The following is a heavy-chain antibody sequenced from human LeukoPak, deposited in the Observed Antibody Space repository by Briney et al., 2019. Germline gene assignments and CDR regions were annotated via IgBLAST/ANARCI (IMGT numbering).Heavy chain of an antibody. J-gene: IGHJ3*02. D-gene: IGHD3-16*02. V-gene: IGHV3-23*01. Sequence: GGSLRLSCAASGFTFSRYAMNWVRQAPGKGLEGVSEINESGDTTYYADCAEGRFTISRDNSKNTLYLQMNSLRGEYTAVYYCGTQSLRAFDMWGQGTMVTVSS. CDR3: GTQSLRAFDM. CDR1: GFTFSRYA. CDR2: INESGDTT.